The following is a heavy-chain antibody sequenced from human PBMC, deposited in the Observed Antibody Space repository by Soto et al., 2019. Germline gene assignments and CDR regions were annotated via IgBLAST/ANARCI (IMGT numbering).Heavy chain of an antibody. CDR2: INPNSGGT. D-gene: IGHD2-2*02. CDR3: ARDRYPSAFLFISTSCYKYYYYYGMDV. V-gene: IGHV1-2*04. J-gene: IGHJ6*04. Sequence: GASVKVSCKASGYTFTGYYMHWVRQAPGQGLEWMGWINPNSGGTNYAQKFQGWVTMTRDTSISTAYMELSRLRSDDTAVYYCARDRYPSAFLFISTSCYKYYYYYGMDVWGKGTTVTVPS. CDR1: GYTFTGYY.